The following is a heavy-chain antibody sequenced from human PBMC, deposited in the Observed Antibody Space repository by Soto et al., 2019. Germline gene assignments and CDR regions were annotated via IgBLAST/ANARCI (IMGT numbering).Heavy chain of an antibody. CDR2: ISGSGGST. V-gene: IGHV3-23*01. J-gene: IGHJ3*02. D-gene: IGHD4-17*01. CDR1: GFTFRSYA. Sequence: GGSLRLSCAASGFTFRSYAMSWVRQVPGKGLEWVSGISGSGGSTYYADSVEGRFTISRDNSRNTLYMQMNSLRAEDTAVYYCGKDPNGDYVGGFDMRGQGTMVTVAS. CDR3: GKDPNGDYVGGFDM.